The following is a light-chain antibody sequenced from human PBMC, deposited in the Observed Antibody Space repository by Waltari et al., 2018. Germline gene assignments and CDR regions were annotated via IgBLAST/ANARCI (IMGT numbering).Light chain of an antibody. CDR1: SSDIGGYNY. CDR2: EVN. CDR3: ASYAGTSKLV. Sequence: QSALTQPPSASGSPGQSVTISCTGTSSDIGGYNYVSWYQQHPGKAPKLMIYEVNKRPSGVPDRFAGFKSVNTASLTVSGLQAEDEADYYCASYAGTSKLVFGGGTKLTVV. V-gene: IGLV2-8*01. J-gene: IGLJ2*01.